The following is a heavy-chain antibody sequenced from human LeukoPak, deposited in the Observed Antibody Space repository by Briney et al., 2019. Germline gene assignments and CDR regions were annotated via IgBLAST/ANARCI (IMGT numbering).Heavy chain of an antibody. D-gene: IGHD3-9*01. Sequence: SETLSLTCAVYGGSFSGYYWSWIRQPPGKGLEWIGEINHSGSTNYNPSLKSRVTISVDKSKNQFSLKLSSVTAADTAVYYCARDLSPYYDILAHFDYWGQGTLVTVSS. CDR1: GGSFSGYY. J-gene: IGHJ4*02. V-gene: IGHV4-34*01. CDR2: INHSGST. CDR3: ARDLSPYYDILAHFDY.